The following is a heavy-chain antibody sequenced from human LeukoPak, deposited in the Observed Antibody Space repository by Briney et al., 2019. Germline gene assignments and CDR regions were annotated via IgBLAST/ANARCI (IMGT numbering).Heavy chain of an antibody. D-gene: IGHD3-3*01. Sequence: SETLSLTCTVSGVSISSGSYYWSWIRQPAGKGLEWIGRIYTSGSTNYNPSLKSRVTISVDTSKNQFSLKLSSVTAADTAVYYCARETIFGVDPFDYWGQGTLVTVSS. CDR2: IYTSGST. J-gene: IGHJ4*02. V-gene: IGHV4-61*02. CDR1: GVSISSGSYY. CDR3: ARETIFGVDPFDY.